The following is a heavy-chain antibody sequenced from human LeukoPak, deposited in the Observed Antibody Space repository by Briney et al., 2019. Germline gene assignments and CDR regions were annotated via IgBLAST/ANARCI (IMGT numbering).Heavy chain of an antibody. D-gene: IGHD6-13*01. V-gene: IGHV4-34*01. CDR2: INHNGST. Sequence: SETLSLTCAVYGGSFSGYYWSWIRQPPGKGLEWIGEINHNGSTNYNPSLKSRVTISVDTSKNQFSLKLSSVTAADTAVYYCAREPRPGFSSWYYYYYGMDVWGQGTTVTVSS. CDR3: AREPRPGFSSWYYYYYGMDV. CDR1: GGSFSGYY. J-gene: IGHJ6*02.